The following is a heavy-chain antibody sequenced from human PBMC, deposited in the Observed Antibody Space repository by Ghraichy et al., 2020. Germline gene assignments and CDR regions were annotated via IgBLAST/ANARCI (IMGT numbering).Heavy chain of an antibody. V-gene: IGHV3-9*01. CDR3: AKDLNLYSGYDQNAFDI. Sequence: LNISCAASGFTFDDYAMHWVRQAPGKGLEWVSGINWNTGSLGYADSVKGRFTISRDNAKNSLYLQMNSLRAEDTALYYCAKDLNLYSGYDQNAFDIWGQGTMVTVSS. CDR1: GFTFDDYA. CDR2: INWNTGSL. D-gene: IGHD5-12*01. J-gene: IGHJ3*02.